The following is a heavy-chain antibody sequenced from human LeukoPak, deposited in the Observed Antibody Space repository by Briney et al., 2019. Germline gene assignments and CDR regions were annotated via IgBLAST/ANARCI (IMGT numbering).Heavy chain of an antibody. CDR3: ARELPRPGGQTDASDI. J-gene: IGHJ3*02. D-gene: IGHD3-16*01. CDR2: INPSGGST. Sequence: ASVKVSCKASGYTFINYYMHWVRQAPGQGLEWMGIINPSGGSTSYAQKFQGRVTMTRDTSTSTVYMELSSLRSEDTAVYYCARELPRPGGQTDASDIWGQGTMVTVS. V-gene: IGHV1-46*01. CDR1: GYTFINYY.